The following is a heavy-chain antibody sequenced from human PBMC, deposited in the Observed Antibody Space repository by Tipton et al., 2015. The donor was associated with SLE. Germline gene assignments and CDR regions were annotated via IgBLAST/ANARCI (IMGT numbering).Heavy chain of an antibody. Sequence: SLRLSCAASGFTFSSYTMHWVRQAPGKGPEWVAIISYDGSNKYYADSVKGRFTISRDNSKNTLYLQMNSLRAEDAAVYYYYMDVWGNGTTVTVSS. J-gene: IGHJ6*03. CDR3: YMDV. CDR2: ISYDGSNK. V-gene: IGHV3-30*04. CDR1: GFTFSSYT.